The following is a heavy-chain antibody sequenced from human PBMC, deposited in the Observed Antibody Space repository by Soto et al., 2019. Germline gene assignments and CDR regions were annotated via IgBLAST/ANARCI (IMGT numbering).Heavy chain of an antibody. CDR2: ISWNSGSI. CDR3: AKATMVRGDYYYYYGMDV. J-gene: IGHJ6*02. Sequence: GGSLRLSSAASGFTFDDYAMHWVRQAPGKGPEWVSGISWNSGSIGYADSVKGRFTISRDNAKNSLYLQMNSLRAEDTALYYCAKATMVRGDYYYYYGMDVWGQGTTVTVSS. D-gene: IGHD3-10*01. CDR1: GFTFDDYA. V-gene: IGHV3-9*01.